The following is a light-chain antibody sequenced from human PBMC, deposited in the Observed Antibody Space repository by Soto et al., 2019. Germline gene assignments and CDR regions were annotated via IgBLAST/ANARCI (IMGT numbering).Light chain of an antibody. CDR3: QSYDSSLSAAV. Sequence: QSVLTQPPSVSGAPGQRVTISCTGSSSNIGAGYDVHWYQLLPGTAPKLLIYGNSNRPSGVPDRFSVSTSGTSASLAITGLQAEDESDYYCQSYDSSLSAAVFGGGTQLTVL. CDR1: SSNIGAGYD. V-gene: IGLV1-40*01. CDR2: GNS. J-gene: IGLJ2*01.